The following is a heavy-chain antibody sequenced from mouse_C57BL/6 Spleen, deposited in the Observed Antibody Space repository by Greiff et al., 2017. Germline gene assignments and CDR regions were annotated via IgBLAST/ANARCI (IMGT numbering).Heavy chain of an antibody. CDR3: TRGRSFAY. CDR2: IDPENGDT. CDR1: GFNIKDDY. J-gene: IGHJ3*01. Sequence: VQLQQSGAELVRPGASVKLSCTASGFNIKDDYMHWMKQRPEQGLEWIGWIDPENGDTEYASKFQGKATITADTSSNTAYLQLSSLTSEDTAVYYCTRGRSFAYWGQGTLVTVSA. V-gene: IGHV14-4*01.